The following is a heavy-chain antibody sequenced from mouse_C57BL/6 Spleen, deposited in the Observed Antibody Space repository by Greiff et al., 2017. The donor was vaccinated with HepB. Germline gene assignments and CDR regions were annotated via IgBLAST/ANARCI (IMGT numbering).Heavy chain of an antibody. CDR3: AKDRNPYAMDY. CDR1: GYTFTDYY. D-gene: IGHD2-1*01. CDR2: INPYNGGT. J-gene: IGHJ4*01. V-gene: IGHV1-19*01. Sequence: EVQLQQSGPVLVKPGASVKMSCKASGYTFTDYYMNWVKQSHGKSLEWIGVINPYNGGTSYNQKFKGKATLTVDKSSSTAYMELNSLTSEDSAVYYCAKDRNPYAMDYWGQRTSVTVSS.